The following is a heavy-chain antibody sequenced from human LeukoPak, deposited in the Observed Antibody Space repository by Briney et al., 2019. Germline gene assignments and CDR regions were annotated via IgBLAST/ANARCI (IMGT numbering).Heavy chain of an antibody. CDR3: ARAVATASFTGFDY. J-gene: IGHJ4*02. Sequence: GASVKVSCKASGYTFTGYYMHWVRQAPGQGLEWMGWISAYNGNTHYAQKLQGRVTMATDTSTSTAYMELRSLRSDDTAVYYCARAVATASFTGFDYWGQGTLVTVSS. D-gene: IGHD5-12*01. V-gene: IGHV1-18*04. CDR2: ISAYNGNT. CDR1: GYTFTGYY.